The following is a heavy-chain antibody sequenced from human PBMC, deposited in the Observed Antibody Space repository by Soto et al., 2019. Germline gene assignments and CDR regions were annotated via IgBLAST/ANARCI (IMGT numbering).Heavy chain of an antibody. CDR3: ARTICMRSGGICYPDY. CDR2: ISGSGGST. D-gene: IGHD2-15*01. Sequence: EVQLLESGGGLVQPGGSLRLSCAASGFTFSSYAMSWVRQAPGKGLEWVSAISGSGGSTYYADSVKGRFTISRDNSKNQLYLQMNSLRADGTAVYYCARTICMRSGGICYPDYWGQGTLVTLSS. V-gene: IGHV3-23*01. J-gene: IGHJ4*02. CDR1: GFTFSSYA.